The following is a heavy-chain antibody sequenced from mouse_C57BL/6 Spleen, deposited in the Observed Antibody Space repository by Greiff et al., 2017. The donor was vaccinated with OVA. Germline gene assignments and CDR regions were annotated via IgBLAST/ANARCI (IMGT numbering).Heavy chain of an antibody. D-gene: IGHD3-1*01. Sequence: VQLKESGGDLVKPGGSLKLSCAASGFTFSSYGMSWVRQTPDKRLEWVATISSGGSYTYYPDSVKGRFTISRDNAKNTLYLQMSSLNSEDKAMYYYERKIQPYYFDYWGQGTTLTVSS. CDR1: GFTFSSYG. J-gene: IGHJ2*01. V-gene: IGHV5-6*01. CDR2: ISSGGSYT. CDR3: ERKIQPYYFDY.